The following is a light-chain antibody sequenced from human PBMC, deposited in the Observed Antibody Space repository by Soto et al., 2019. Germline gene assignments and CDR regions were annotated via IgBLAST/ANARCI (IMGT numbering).Light chain of an antibody. CDR3: QQFNNYPLT. J-gene: IGKJ4*01. CDR2: DAS. Sequence: AIQLTQSPSSLSASVGDRVTITCRASRGISSALAWHQQKPGKAPKLLIYDASSLESGVPSRFSGSGSGTDFTLTISSLQPEDFATYYCQQFNNYPLTFGGGTKVDIK. CDR1: RGISSA. V-gene: IGKV1D-13*01.